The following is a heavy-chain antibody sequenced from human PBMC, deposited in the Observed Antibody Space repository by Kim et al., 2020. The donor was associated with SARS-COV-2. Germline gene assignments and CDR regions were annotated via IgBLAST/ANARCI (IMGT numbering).Heavy chain of an antibody. V-gene: IGHV4-34*01. J-gene: IGHJ4*02. Sequence: SETLSLTCAVYGGSFSGYYWSWIRQPPGKGLEWIGEINHSGSTNYNPSLKTRDPISVDTSKNQFSLKLRSVTAADTAVYYCARSIVRGINIIGYCGQGTLVTVSS. CDR1: GGSFSGYY. CDR3: ARSIVRGINIIGY. CDR2: INHSGST. D-gene: IGHD3-10*01.